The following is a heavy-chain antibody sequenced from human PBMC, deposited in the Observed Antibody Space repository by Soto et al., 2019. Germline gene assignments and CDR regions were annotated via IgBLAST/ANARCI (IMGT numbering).Heavy chain of an antibody. Sequence: QVQLQESGPGLVKPSETLSLTCTVSGGSISSYYWSWIRQPAGKGLEWIGRIYTSGSTNYNPSLKSRVTMSVDTSKNQFSLKLSSVTAADTAVYYCAREKVGATREVDYYYYGMDVWGQGTTVTVSS. CDR1: GGSISSYY. CDR2: IYTSGST. V-gene: IGHV4-4*07. J-gene: IGHJ6*02. D-gene: IGHD1-26*01. CDR3: AREKVGATREVDYYYYGMDV.